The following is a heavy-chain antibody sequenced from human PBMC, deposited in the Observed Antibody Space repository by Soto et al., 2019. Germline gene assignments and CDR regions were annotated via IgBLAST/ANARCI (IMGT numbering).Heavy chain of an antibody. CDR1: GGSFSGYY. Sequence: SETLSLTCAVYGGSFSGYYWSWIRQPPGKGLEWIGEINHSGSTNYNPSLKSRVTISVDTSKNQFSLKLSSVTAADTAAYYCARGLGYCSSTSCSRTYYYYYYGMDVWGQGTTVTVSS. CDR3: ARGLGYCSSTSCSRTYYYYYYGMDV. CDR2: INHSGST. V-gene: IGHV4-34*01. D-gene: IGHD2-2*01. J-gene: IGHJ6*02.